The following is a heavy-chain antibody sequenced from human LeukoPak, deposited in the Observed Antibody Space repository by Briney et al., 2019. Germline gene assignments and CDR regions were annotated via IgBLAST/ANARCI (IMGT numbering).Heavy chain of an antibody. CDR2: ISGSGGST. J-gene: IGHJ4*02. D-gene: IGHD3-22*01. CDR3: ATLALPNYHDSSGYWSY. CDR1: GFTFSSYA. Sequence: PGGSLRLSCAASGFTFSSYAMSWVRQAPGKGLEWVSAISGSGGSTYYADSVKGRFTISRDNSKNTLYLQMNSLRAEDTAVYYCATLALPNYHDSSGYWSYWGQGTLVTVSS. V-gene: IGHV3-23*01.